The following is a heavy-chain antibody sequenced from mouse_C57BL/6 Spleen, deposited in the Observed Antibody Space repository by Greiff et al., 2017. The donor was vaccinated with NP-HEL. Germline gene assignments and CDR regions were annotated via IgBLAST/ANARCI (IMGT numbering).Heavy chain of an antibody. D-gene: IGHD1-1*01. CDR1: GYTFTDYY. Sequence: EVQLQQSGPELVKPGASVKISCKASGYTFTDYYMNWVKQSHGKSLEWIGDINPNNGGTSYNQKFKGKATLTVGKSSSTAYMELRSLTSEDSAVYYCARGLLRAMDYWGQGTSVTVSS. V-gene: IGHV1-26*01. CDR2: INPNNGGT. CDR3: ARGLLRAMDY. J-gene: IGHJ4*01.